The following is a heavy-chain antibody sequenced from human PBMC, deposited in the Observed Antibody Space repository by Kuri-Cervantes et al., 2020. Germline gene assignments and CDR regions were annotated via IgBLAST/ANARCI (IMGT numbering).Heavy chain of an antibody. Sequence: ASVKVSCKASGYTFTSYYIHWVRQAPGQGLEWMAILNPSGGSTTYAQRFQGRVTMARDTSTSTVYMELSSLRSEDTAVYYCAGEWEGNWFDPWGQGTLVTVSS. J-gene: IGHJ5*02. CDR2: LNPSGGST. CDR1: GYTFTSYY. D-gene: IGHD1-26*01. V-gene: IGHV1-46*01. CDR3: AGEWEGNWFDP.